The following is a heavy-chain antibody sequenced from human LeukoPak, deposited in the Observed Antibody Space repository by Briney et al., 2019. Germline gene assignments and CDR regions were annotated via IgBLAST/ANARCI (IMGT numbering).Heavy chain of an antibody. Sequence: GASVKVSCKASGGTFSSYAISWVRQAPGQGLEWMGEIIPIFGTANYAQKFQGRVTITADESTSTAYMELRSLRSDDTAVYYCARGGKEDFPRNYYYYMDVWGKGTTVTISS. V-gene: IGHV1-69*13. CDR3: ARGGKEDFPRNYYYYMDV. CDR2: IIPIFGTA. J-gene: IGHJ6*03. D-gene: IGHD2-15*01. CDR1: GGTFSSYA.